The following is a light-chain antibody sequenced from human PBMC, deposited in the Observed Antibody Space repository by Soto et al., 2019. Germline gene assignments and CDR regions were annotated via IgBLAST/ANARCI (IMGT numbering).Light chain of an antibody. J-gene: IGKJ5*01. CDR1: QSLYSNS. CDR3: QQYNTSPPIT. Sequence: EIVLTPSPGSLSLSAGSRAPLPCGSSQSLYSNSLAWYQLKPGQAPRLLIYGASNRATGIPDRFSGSGAGTAFTLTISRLEPEDFAVFYCQQYNTSPPITFGQGTRLEIK. CDR2: GAS. V-gene: IGKV3-20*01.